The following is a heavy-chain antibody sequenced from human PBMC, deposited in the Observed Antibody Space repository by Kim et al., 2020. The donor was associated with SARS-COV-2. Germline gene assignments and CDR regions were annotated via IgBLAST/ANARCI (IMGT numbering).Heavy chain of an antibody. CDR1: GFTFSTYW. CDR2: IKNDGSST. Sequence: GGSLRLSCAASGFTFSTYWMHWVRQAPEKGLVWVARIKNDGSSTNYADSVKGRFSISRDNAKNTLYLQMNSLRAEDTAVYYCARYETVTGNHGLDYWGQGTPVTVSS. CDR3: ARYETVTGNHGLDY. V-gene: IGHV3-74*01. D-gene: IGHD6-19*01. J-gene: IGHJ4*02.